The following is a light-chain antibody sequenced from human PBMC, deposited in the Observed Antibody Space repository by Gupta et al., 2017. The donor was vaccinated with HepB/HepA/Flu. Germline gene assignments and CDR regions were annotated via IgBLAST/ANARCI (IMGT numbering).Light chain of an antibody. CDR3: QQYNNWPPVA. V-gene: IGKV3-15*01. CDR2: GAS. J-gene: IGKJ1*01. Sequence: EIVMTQSPATLSVSPGERATLSCRASQSVSSNLAWYQQKPGQAPRLLIYGASTRATGIPARFSGSGSGTEFTLTISSLQSEDFAVYYCQQYNNWPPVAFGQGTKVEIK. CDR1: QSVSSN.